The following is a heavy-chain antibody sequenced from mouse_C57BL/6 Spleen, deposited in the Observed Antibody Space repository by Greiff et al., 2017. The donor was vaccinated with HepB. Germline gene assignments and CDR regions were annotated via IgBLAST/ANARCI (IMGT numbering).Heavy chain of an antibody. Sequence: VQLQQPGTELVKPGASVKLSCKASGYTFTSYWMHWVKQRPGQGLEWIGNINPSNGGTNYNEKFKSKATLTVDKSSSTAYMQLSSLTSEDSAVYYCAREERFLEGYFDVWGTGTTVTVSS. V-gene: IGHV1-53*01. CDR2: INPSNGGT. CDR1: GYTFTSYW. J-gene: IGHJ1*03. CDR3: AREERFLEGYFDV.